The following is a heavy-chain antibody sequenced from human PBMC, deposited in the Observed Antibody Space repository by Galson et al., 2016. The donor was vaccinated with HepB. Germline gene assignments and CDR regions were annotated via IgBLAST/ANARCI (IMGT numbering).Heavy chain of an antibody. V-gene: IGHV3-11*01. CDR2: IASSGITV. CDR1: GFTLSEYY. Sequence: SLRLSCAGSGFTLSEYYMNWIRQAPGKGLEWVSFIASSGITVYYADSVKGRFTISRANAKNSLYLQMNSLSGDDTASYYCVREPRVGPAGSFDFWGQGTLVTVSS. D-gene: IGHD2-21*02. J-gene: IGHJ4*02. CDR3: VREPRVGPAGSFDF.